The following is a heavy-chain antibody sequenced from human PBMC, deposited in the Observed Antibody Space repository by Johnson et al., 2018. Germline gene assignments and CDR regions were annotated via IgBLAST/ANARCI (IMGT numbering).Heavy chain of an antibody. CDR3: ARFIPYSSSRYYYYGMDV. CDR1: GGSFSGYY. CDR2: INHSGST. J-gene: IGHJ6*02. Sequence: QVQLQQWGAGLLKPSETXSLTCAVYGGSFSGYYWSWIRQPPGKGLEWIGEINHSGSTNYNPSLKSRVTISVDTSKNQFSLKLSSVTAADTAVYYCARFIPYSSSRYYYYGMDVWGQGTTVTVSS. D-gene: IGHD6-6*01. V-gene: IGHV4-34*01.